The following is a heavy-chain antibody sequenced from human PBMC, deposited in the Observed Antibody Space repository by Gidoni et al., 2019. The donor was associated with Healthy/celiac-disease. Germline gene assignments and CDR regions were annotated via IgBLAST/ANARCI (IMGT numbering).Heavy chain of an antibody. CDR2: IWYDGSNK. CDR1: GFTFSSYG. D-gene: IGHD1-26*01. CDR3: ARAELNNWFDP. V-gene: IGHV3-33*01. Sequence: QVQLVESGGGVVQPGRSLRLSCAASGFTFSSYGMLWVRQAPGKGLEWVAVIWYDGSNKYYADSVKGRFTISRDNSKNTLYLQMNSRRAEDTAVYYCARAELNNWFDPWGQGTLVTVSS. J-gene: IGHJ5*02.